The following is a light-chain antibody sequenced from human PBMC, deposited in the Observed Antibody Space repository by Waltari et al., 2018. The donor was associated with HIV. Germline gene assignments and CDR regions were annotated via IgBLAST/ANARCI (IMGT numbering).Light chain of an antibody. V-gene: IGKV3-20*01. J-gene: IGKJ4*01. CDR1: QSISSNY. CDR3: QQYGSSPGT. Sequence: EIVLTQSPGTLSLSPGERATLSCRASQSISSNYLAWYQQKPDQAPRLLMYGASTRATGIPDRFSGSGSGTDFTLTISRPEPEDVAVYYCQQYGSSPGTFGGGTKIQIK. CDR2: GAS.